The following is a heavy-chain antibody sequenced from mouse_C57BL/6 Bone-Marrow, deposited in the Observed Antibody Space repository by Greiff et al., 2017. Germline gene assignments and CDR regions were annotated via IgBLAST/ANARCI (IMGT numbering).Heavy chain of an antibody. CDR2: IHPNSGST. Sequence: QVQLQQPGAELVKPGASVKLSCKASGYTFTSYWMHWVKQRPGQGLEWIGMIHPNSGSTNYNEKFKSKATLTVDKSSSTAYMQLRSLTSEDSAVSYCARYYYGSSAWFAYWGQGTLVTVSA. D-gene: IGHD1-1*01. CDR3: ARYYYGSSAWFAY. V-gene: IGHV1-64*01. CDR1: GYTFTSYW. J-gene: IGHJ3*01.